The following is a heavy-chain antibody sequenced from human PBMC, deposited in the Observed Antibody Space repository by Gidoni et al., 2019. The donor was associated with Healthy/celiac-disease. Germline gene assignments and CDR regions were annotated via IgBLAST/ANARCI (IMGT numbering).Heavy chain of an antibody. V-gene: IGHV3-30*18. CDR2: ISYDGSNK. CDR1: GFTFRRYG. D-gene: IGHD6-6*01. Sequence: VQLVESGGGVFQPGRSLRLSCAASGFTFRRYGMHWVRQAPDKGLEWVAVISYDGSNKYYADSVKGRFTISRDNSKNTLYLQMNSLRAEDTAVYYCAKDEFQYSSSSGDYWGQGTLVTVSS. J-gene: IGHJ4*02. CDR3: AKDEFQYSSSSGDY.